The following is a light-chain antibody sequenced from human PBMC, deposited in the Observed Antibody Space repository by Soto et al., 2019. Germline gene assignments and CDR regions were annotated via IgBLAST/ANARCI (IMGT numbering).Light chain of an antibody. V-gene: IGKV1-5*01. CDR1: QNVNNW. Sequence: DIQMTQFPSALSASVGDRVTITCRASQNVNNWLAWYQHKPGKAPQLLIYDASVLETGVPSRFSGNGSGTEFTHAISGLQSDDFATYYCQQYNTYWTFGPGTKVEVK. CDR3: QQYNTYWT. J-gene: IGKJ1*01. CDR2: DAS.